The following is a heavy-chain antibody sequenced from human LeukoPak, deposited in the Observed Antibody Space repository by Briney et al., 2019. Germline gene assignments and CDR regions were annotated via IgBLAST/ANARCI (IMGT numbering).Heavy chain of an antibody. J-gene: IGHJ4*02. Sequence: SETLSLTCAVYGGSFSGYYWSWIRQPPGKGLEWIGGINHSGSTNYNPSLKSRVTISVDTSKNQFSLKLSSVTAADTAVYYCARGPRAAAWKYFDYWGQGTLVTVSS. D-gene: IGHD6-13*01. V-gene: IGHV4-34*01. CDR1: GGSFSGYY. CDR3: ARGPRAAAWKYFDY. CDR2: INHSGST.